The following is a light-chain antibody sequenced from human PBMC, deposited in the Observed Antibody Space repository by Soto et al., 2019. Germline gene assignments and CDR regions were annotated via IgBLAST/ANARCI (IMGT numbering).Light chain of an antibody. J-gene: IGKJ4*01. CDR2: KAS. Sequence: DIQMTQFPSTLSASVGDRVTITCRASQSIRSWLAWYQRKPGKAPNLLIYKASSLPSGVPSRFSGSGYGTESTLTISSLQPDDIATYYCQQNDSYSTFGGGTKVQIK. V-gene: IGKV1-5*03. CDR1: QSIRSW. CDR3: QQNDSYST.